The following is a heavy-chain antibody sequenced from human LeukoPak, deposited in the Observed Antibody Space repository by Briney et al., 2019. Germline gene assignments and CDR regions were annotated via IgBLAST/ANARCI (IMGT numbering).Heavy chain of an antibody. CDR2: ISGSGGST. CDR1: GFTFSSYG. D-gene: IGHD2-15*01. V-gene: IGHV3-23*01. Sequence: GGSLRLSCAASGFTFSSYGMSWVRQAPGKGLEWVSTISGSGGSTYYADSVKGRFTISRDNSKNTLYLQMNSLRAEDTAIYYCAKNGDRGAYCSGGSCYPYYYYYMDVWGKGTTVTISS. J-gene: IGHJ6*03. CDR3: AKNGDRGAYCSGGSCYPYYYYYMDV.